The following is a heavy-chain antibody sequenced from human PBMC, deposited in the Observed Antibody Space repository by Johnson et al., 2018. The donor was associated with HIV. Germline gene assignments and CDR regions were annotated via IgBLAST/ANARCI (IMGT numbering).Heavy chain of an antibody. V-gene: IGHV3-30-3*01. CDR2: ISYDGSNK. CDR1: RFTFSSYT. J-gene: IGHJ3*02. Sequence: QMQLVESGGGVVQPGRSLRLSCAASRFTFSSYTMHWVRQAPGKGLEWVAVISYDGSNKYYGDSVKGRFTISRDNSKNTLFLQMSSLRAEDTAVYYCARAHFPYCGGDCYSFAFDIWGQGTVVTVSS. D-gene: IGHD2-21*02. CDR3: ARAHFPYCGGDCYSFAFDI.